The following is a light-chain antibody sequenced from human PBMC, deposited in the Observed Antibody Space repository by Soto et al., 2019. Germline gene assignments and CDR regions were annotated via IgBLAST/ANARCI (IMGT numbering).Light chain of an antibody. J-gene: IGKJ2*01. CDR2: GAS. Sequence: EIVMTQSPATLSVSPGERATLSCRASQSVSSNLAWYQQKPRQAPRLLIYGASTRATGIPARISGSGSGTKFTLTMSSLQSEDLAVDYCQQYNKWPPTLGQGNKLEIK. V-gene: IGKV3-15*01. CDR1: QSVSSN. CDR3: QQYNKWPPT.